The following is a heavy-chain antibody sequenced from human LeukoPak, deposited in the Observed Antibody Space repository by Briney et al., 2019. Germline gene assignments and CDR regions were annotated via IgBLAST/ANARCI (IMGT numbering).Heavy chain of an antibody. CDR2: TYYRSKWYN. CDR3: ARWADTAMVTGFDY. D-gene: IGHD5-18*01. V-gene: IGHV6-1*01. Sequence: SQTLSLTCAISGDSVFSIYAAWNWIRQSPSRGLEWLGRTYYRSKWYNDYAVSVKSRITINPDTSKNQFSLQLNSVTPEDTAVYYCARWADTAMVTGFDYWGQGTLVTVSS. CDR1: GDSVFSIYAA. J-gene: IGHJ4*02.